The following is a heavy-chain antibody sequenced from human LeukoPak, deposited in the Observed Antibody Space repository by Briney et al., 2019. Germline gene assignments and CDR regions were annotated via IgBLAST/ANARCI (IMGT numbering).Heavy chain of an antibody. Sequence: GGSLRLSCVASGFTFSSYAMSWVRQAPGKGLEWVSAISGSGGSTYYADSVKGRFTISRDNSKNTLYLQMNSLRAEDTAVYYCAKDLGITGTTKAFDPWGQGTLVTVSS. D-gene: IGHD1-7*01. CDR2: ISGSGGST. J-gene: IGHJ5*02. V-gene: IGHV3-23*01. CDR3: AKDLGITGTTKAFDP. CDR1: GFTFSSYA.